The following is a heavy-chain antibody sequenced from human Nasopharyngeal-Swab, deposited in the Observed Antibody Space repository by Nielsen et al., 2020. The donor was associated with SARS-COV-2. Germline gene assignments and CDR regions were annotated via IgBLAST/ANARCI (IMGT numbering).Heavy chain of an antibody. CDR3: ARSLTDYGDLYFDY. D-gene: IGHD4-17*01. CDR2: IWYDGNYK. V-gene: IGHV3-33*01. CDR1: GFTFSTYG. Sequence: GESLKISCEASGFTFSTYGMHWVRQAPGKGLEWVAVIWYDGNYKYYADSVKGRFTISRDNSKNTLYPQMNSLRAEDTAVYYCARSLTDYGDLYFDYWGQGTLVTVSS. J-gene: IGHJ4*02.